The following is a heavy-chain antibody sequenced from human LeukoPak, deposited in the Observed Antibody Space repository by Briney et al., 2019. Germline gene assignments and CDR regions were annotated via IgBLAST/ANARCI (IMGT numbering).Heavy chain of an antibody. CDR2: INHSGST. CDR3: ARVARIAARRRYYYYYYMDV. CDR1: GGSFSGYY. D-gene: IGHD6-6*01. J-gene: IGHJ6*03. Sequence: SETLSLTCAVYGGSFSGYYWSWIRQPPGKGLEWIGEINHSGSTNYNPSLKSRVTISVDTSKNQFSLKLSSVTAADTAVYYCARVARIAARRRYYYYYYMDVWGKGTTVIVSS. V-gene: IGHV4-34*01.